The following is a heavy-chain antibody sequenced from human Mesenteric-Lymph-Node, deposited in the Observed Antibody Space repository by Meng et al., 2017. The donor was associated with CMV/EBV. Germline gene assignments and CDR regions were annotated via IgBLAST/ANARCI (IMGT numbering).Heavy chain of an antibody. CDR3: ARGHYRYGHGGWWFGP. CDR2: INPNSDDA. D-gene: IGHD5-18*01. CDR1: GYTFTNYY. V-gene: IGHV1-2*02. J-gene: IGHJ5*02. Sequence: ASVKVSCKASGYTFTNYYIHWVRQAPGQGLEWMGWINPNSDDANYAQNFQGRVTMTSDTSITSAYMELTRLISDDTAVYFCARGHYRYGHGGWWFGPWGQGTLVTVSS.